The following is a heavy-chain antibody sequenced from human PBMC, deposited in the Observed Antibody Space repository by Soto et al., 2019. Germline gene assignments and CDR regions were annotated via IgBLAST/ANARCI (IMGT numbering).Heavy chain of an antibody. CDR2: TSGSGGTT. Sequence: GGSLRLSCAASVFTFSSYAMSWVRQAPGKGLECVSTTSGSGGTTYYADSVKGRFTISRENSKNTLYMKMNSLRAEDTAVYYCAKVRSTTIFDVVSIFEYWGQGTMVTVSS. V-gene: IGHV3-23*01. J-gene: IGHJ4*02. CDR3: AKVRSTTIFDVVSIFEY. CDR1: VFTFSSYA. D-gene: IGHD3-3*01.